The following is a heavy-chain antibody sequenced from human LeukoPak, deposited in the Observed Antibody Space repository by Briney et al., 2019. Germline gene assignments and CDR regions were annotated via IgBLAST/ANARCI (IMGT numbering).Heavy chain of an antibody. CDR3: ARTYYGSGIRRDFDY. V-gene: IGHV4-61*02. D-gene: IGHD3-10*01. CDR1: GGSISSGTYY. Sequence: SQTLSLTYTVSGGSISSGTYYWNWIRQPAGKGLEWIGRIYTSGSTNYNPSLKSRVTISVDTSKNQFSLKLSSVTAADTAVYYCARTYYGSGIRRDFDYWGQGTLVTVSS. CDR2: IYTSGST. J-gene: IGHJ4*02.